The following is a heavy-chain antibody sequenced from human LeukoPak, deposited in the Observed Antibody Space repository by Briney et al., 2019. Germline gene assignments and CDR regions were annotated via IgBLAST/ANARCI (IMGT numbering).Heavy chain of an antibody. CDR2: IYYSGST. CDR3: AARQLYCSSTSCYFDP. J-gene: IGHJ5*02. D-gene: IGHD2-2*01. CDR1: GCSMRSQH. V-gene: IGHV4-59*11. Sequence: PAETLSLTGTVLGCSMRSQHWSGFEQPPGKGLDGIGYIYYSGSTNYNPSLKSRVTISVDTYKNQFSLKLSSVTAADPAVYYCAARQLYCSSTSCYFDPWGQGTLVTVPS.